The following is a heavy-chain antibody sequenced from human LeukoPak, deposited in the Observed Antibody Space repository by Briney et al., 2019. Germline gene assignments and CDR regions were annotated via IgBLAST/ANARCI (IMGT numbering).Heavy chain of an antibody. CDR1: GGSISSYY. Sequence: KPSETLSLTCTVSGGSISSYYWSWIRQPPGKGLEWIGYIYYSGSTNYNPSLKSRVTISVDTSKNQFSLKLSSVTAADTAVYYCARHLYDPDAFDIWGQGTMVTVSS. D-gene: IGHD2/OR15-2a*01. J-gene: IGHJ3*02. CDR3: ARHLYDPDAFDI. V-gene: IGHV4-59*01. CDR2: IYYSGST.